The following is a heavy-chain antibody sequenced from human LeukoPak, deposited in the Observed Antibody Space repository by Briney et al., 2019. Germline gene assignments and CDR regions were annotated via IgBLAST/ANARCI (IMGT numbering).Heavy chain of an antibody. CDR1: GGSISSGSYY. V-gene: IGHV4-61*02. J-gene: IGHJ5*02. CDR2: IYTSGST. Sequence: SETLSLTCTVSGGSISSGSYYWSWIRQPAGKGLEWIGRIYTSGSTNYNPSLKSRVTISVDTSKNQCSPKLSSVTAADTAVYYCARATLARAAAIYWFDPWGQGTLVTVSS. D-gene: IGHD2-2*02. CDR3: ARATLARAAAIYWFDP.